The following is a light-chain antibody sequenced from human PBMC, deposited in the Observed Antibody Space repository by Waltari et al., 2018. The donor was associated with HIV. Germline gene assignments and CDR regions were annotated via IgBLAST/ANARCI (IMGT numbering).Light chain of an antibody. CDR2: ARN. V-gene: IGLV2-8*01. CDR3: SSFSDNNRIV. CDR1: SSDVGGYNS. J-gene: IGLJ1*01. Sequence: QSALTQPPYASGSPGQSVAISCTGTSSDVGGYNSVSWHQQHPGKAPKLRIYARNKRPSGVPDRFAGPKSGNTASLTVSGLQVDDEADYYCSSFSDNNRIVFGTGTRVTVL.